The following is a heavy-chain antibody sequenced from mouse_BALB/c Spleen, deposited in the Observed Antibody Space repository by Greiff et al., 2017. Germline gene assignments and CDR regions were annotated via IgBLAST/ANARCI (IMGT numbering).Heavy chain of an antibody. Sequence: EVKLVESGGGLVQPGGSMKLSCVASGFTFSNYWMNWVRQSPEKGLEWVAEIRLKSNNYATHYAESVKGRFTISRDDSKSSVYLQMNNLRAEDTGIYYCTRLYYYGKAPYFDYWGQGTTLTVSS. J-gene: IGHJ2*01. D-gene: IGHD1-1*01. CDR1: GFTFSNYW. V-gene: IGHV6-6*02. CDR2: IRLKSNNYAT. CDR3: TRLYYYGKAPYFDY.